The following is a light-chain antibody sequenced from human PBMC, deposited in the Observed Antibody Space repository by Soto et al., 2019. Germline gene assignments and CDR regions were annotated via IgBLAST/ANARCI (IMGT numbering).Light chain of an antibody. CDR3: QQYGSSPYT. J-gene: IGKJ2*01. CDR1: QSVSSTY. CDR2: GAS. V-gene: IGKV3-20*01. Sequence: EIVLTQSPGTLSLSPGERATLSCRARQSVSSTYLAWYQQKPGQAPRLLIYGASSRATGIPDRFSGSGSGTDFTITMRRLEPEDCAVYYCQQYGSSPYTFGQGTKLEIK.